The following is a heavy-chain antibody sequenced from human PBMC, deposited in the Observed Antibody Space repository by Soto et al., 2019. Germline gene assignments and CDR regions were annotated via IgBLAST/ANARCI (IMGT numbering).Heavy chain of an antibody. V-gene: IGHV3-23*01. CDR2: ISGSGGST. CDR3: AKASRAYGDYPFDY. J-gene: IGHJ4*02. CDR1: GFTFSSYA. Sequence: GGSLRLSCAASGFTFSSYAMSWVRQAPGKGLEWVSAISGSGGSTYYADSVKGRFTISRDNSKNTLYLQMNSLRAEGTAVYYCAKASRAYGDYPFDYWGQGTLVTVSS. D-gene: IGHD4-17*01.